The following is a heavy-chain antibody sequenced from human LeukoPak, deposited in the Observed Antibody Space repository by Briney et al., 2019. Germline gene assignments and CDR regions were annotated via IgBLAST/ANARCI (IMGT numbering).Heavy chain of an antibody. CDR2: ISWNSGSI. D-gene: IGHD4-23*01. V-gene: IGHV3-9*01. CDR1: GFTFDDYA. J-gene: IGHJ5*02. Sequence: GGSLRLSCAASGFTFDDYAMHWVRQAPGKGLEWVSGISWNSGSIGYADSVKGRFAISRDNAKNSLYLQMNSLRAEDTALYYCAKDMGPTVVTPYWFDPWGQGTLVTVSS. CDR3: AKDMGPTVVTPYWFDP.